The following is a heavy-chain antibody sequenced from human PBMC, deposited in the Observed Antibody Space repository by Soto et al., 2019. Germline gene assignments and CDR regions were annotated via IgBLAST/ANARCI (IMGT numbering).Heavy chain of an antibody. CDR1: GASITTHY. J-gene: IGHJ4*02. Sequence: SETLSLTCTVSGASITTHYWSWIRQPPGKGLEWIGYMYYSGSTIYNPSLKSRVTISVDTSKNSLYLQMNSLRAEDTAVYYCARVSPPPDYWGQGTLVTVSS. V-gene: IGHV4-59*11. CDR3: ARVSPPPDY. CDR2: MYYSGST.